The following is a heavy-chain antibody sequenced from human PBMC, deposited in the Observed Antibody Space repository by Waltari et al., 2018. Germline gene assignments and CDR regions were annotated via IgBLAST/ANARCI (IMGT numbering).Heavy chain of an antibody. CDR1: GFTVRYSY. J-gene: IGHJ4*02. CDR3: ARGGGGYNSIDY. Sequence: QVQLVESGGGLVKPGGSLRLSCAASGFTVRYSYMSWIRQAPGKGLEWVSYISSSSSYTNYADSVKGRLTISRDNAKNSLYLQMNSLRAEDTAVYYCARGGGGYNSIDYWGQGTLVTVSS. D-gene: IGHD5-12*01. V-gene: IGHV3-11*06. CDR2: ISSSSSYT.